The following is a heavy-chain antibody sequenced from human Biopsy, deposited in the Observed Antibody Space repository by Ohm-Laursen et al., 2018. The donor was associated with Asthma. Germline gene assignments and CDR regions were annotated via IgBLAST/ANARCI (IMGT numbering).Heavy chain of an antibody. J-gene: IGHJ6*02. CDR2: ISAYNGNT. V-gene: IGHV1-18*01. Sequence: ASVKVSCKTSGYTFTSSGITWVRQAPGQGLEWMGWISAYNGNTKFAQKLQDRVTMITDTSTSTAYMELSSLSSEDTAVYYCARGYSGSDRIVYYYSGLEVWGQGTTVTVSS. D-gene: IGHD5-12*01. CDR1: GYTFTSSG. CDR3: ARGYSGSDRIVYYYSGLEV.